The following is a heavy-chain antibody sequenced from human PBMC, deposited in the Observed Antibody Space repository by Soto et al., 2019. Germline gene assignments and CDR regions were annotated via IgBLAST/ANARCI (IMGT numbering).Heavy chain of an antibody. V-gene: IGHV4-59*08. J-gene: IGHJ4*02. CDR1: GGSISSDY. D-gene: IGHD3-22*01. CDR3: PRGDSYSRCYSNAFDN. Sequence: QVQLQESGPGLVKPSETLSLTCTVSGGSISSDYWSWIRQFPGKGLEWIGYINHSGSTNYNPSLKNRQTISIDTSKNHFSLMLRYVPAAKTAVYFCPRGDSYSRCYSNAFDNWGPGTLVTVAS. CDR2: INHSGST.